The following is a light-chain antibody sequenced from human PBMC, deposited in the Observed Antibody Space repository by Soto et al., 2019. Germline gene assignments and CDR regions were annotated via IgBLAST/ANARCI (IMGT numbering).Light chain of an antibody. CDR2: GAS. CDR3: QQYYYWPANS. V-gene: IGKV3-15*01. CDR1: QNIDNN. J-gene: IGKJ2*03. Sequence: EIVMTQSPATLSVSPWERATLSCRASQNIDNNLAWYQQKLGQTPRLLIYGASTRATGAPARFSGSGSGTDFTLTISSLQSEDFAVYYCQQYYYWPANSFGQGTKLEI.